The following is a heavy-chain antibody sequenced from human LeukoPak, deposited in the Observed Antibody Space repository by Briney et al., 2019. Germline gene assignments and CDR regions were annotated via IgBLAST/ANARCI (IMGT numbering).Heavy chain of an antibody. D-gene: IGHD3-9*01. CDR2: IYYSGST. Sequence: SETLSLTCSVSGGSISTYYWSWIRQPPGKGLEWIGFIYYSGSTNYNPSLESRVASSVDTSNNQISLKLSSVTAADTAVYYCASAYDWLTLDYWGQGTLVTVCS. CDR3: ASAYDWLTLDY. V-gene: IGHV4-59*08. CDR1: GGSISTYY. J-gene: IGHJ4*02.